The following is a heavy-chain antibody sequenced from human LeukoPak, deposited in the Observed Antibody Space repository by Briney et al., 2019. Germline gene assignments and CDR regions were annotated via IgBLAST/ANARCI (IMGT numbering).Heavy chain of an antibody. D-gene: IGHD2-2*01. CDR3: ARQKDCSSTSCYEGDAFDI. CDR1: GGSFSGYY. Sequence: SETLSLTCAVYGGSFSGYYWSWIRQPPGKGLEWIGEINHSGSTNYNPSLKSRVTISVDTSKNQFSLKLSSVTAADTAVYYCARQKDCSSTSCYEGDAFDIWGQGTMVTVSS. CDR2: INHSGST. J-gene: IGHJ3*02. V-gene: IGHV4-34*01.